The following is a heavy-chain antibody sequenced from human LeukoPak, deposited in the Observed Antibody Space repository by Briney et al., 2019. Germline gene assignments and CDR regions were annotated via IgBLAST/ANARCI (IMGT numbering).Heavy chain of an antibody. Sequence: ASVKVSCKASGYTFTSYYMHWVRQAPGQGLEWMGIINPSGGSTSYAQKFQGRVTMTRDTSTSTVYMELSSLRSEDTAVHYCARDFAVDYFDYWGQGTLVTVSS. J-gene: IGHJ4*02. CDR3: ARDFAVDYFDY. V-gene: IGHV1-46*01. CDR1: GYTFTSYY. D-gene: IGHD3-3*01. CDR2: INPSGGST.